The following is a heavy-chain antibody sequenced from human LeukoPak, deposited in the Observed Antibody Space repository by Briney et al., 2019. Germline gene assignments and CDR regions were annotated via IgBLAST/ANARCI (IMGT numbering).Heavy chain of an antibody. CDR1: GYSISSGHY. CDR3: AKRVHYDSSAAYFDY. J-gene: IGHJ4*02. V-gene: IGHV4-38-2*02. D-gene: IGHD3-22*01. CDR2: IYHGVST. Sequence: KPSETLSLTCTVSGYSISSGHYWGWIRQPPGKGLEWIGSIYHGVSTFYNPSFKSRVTISADTSKNQFSLKLSSVTAADTAVYYCAKRVHYDSSAAYFDYWGQGTLVTVSS.